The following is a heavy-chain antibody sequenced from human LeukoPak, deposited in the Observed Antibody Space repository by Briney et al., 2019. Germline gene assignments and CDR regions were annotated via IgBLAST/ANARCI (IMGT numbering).Heavy chain of an antibody. CDR2: VYYSGYT. Sequence: KTSETLSLTCTVSGGSISSYYWSWIRQPPGKGLEWIGSVYYSGYTYYNPSLKSRVTMSVDTSKNQFSLKLSSVTAADTALYYCARHRGALFGPKDVWGQGTTVTVSS. D-gene: IGHD3-3*01. J-gene: IGHJ6*02. CDR3: ARHRGALFGPKDV. V-gene: IGHV4-59*04. CDR1: GGSISSYY.